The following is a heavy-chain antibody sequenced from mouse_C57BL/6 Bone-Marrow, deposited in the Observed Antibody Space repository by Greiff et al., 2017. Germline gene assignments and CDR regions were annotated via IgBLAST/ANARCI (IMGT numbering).Heavy chain of an antibody. D-gene: IGHD1-1*01. J-gene: IGHJ2*01. V-gene: IGHV1-64*01. CDR2: IHPNSGST. CDR1: GYTFTSYW. Sequence: QVQLKQPGAELVKPGASVKLSCKASGYTFTSYWMHWVKQRPGQGLEWIGMIHPNSGSTNYNEKFKSKATLTVDKSSSTAYMQLSSLTSEDSAVYYCARSYYGSHDYWGQGTTLTVSS. CDR3: ARSYYGSHDY.